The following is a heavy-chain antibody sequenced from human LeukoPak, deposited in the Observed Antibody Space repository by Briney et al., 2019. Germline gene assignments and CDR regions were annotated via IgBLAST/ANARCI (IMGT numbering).Heavy chain of an antibody. CDR1: GGSISSGNW. CDR2: IYHSGST. V-gene: IGHV4-4*02. J-gene: IGHJ6*03. Sequence: PSGTLSLTCAVSGGSISSGNWWSWVRQPPGKGLEWIGEIYHSGSTYYNPSLKSRVTISVHTSKNQFSLKLRSVTAADTAVYYCARETSQKGAHYMDVRGKGTTVTISS. CDR3: ARETSQKGAHYMDV. D-gene: IGHD3-16*01.